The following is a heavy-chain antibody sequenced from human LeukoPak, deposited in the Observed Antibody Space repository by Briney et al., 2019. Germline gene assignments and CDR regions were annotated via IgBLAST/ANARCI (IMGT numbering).Heavy chain of an antibody. Sequence: EASVKVSCKASGYNFYTYGVSWVRQAPGQGLEWMGWISVYNGDTKYAQEFHDRVIMTADTSTGTVYMELRSLRSDDTGSYYCARVFREMTMQPYYFDLWGQGTLVTVSS. D-gene: IGHD4/OR15-4a*01. CDR3: ARVFREMTMQPYYFDL. V-gene: IGHV1-18*01. J-gene: IGHJ4*02. CDR2: ISVYNGDT. CDR1: GYNFYTYG.